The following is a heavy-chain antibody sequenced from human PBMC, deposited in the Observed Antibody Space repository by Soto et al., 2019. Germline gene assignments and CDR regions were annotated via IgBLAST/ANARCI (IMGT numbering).Heavy chain of an antibody. CDR3: ARDYYVYGGQLGYYYYGMDV. CDR2: IYYSGST. D-gene: IGHD3-10*02. Sequence: PSETLSLTCTVSGGSISSYYWSWIRQPPGKGLEWIGYIYYSGSTNYNPSLKSRVTISVDTSKNQFSLKLSSVTAADTAVYYCARDYYVYGGQLGYYYYGMDVWGQGTTVTVSS. V-gene: IGHV4-59*01. J-gene: IGHJ6*02. CDR1: GGSISSYY.